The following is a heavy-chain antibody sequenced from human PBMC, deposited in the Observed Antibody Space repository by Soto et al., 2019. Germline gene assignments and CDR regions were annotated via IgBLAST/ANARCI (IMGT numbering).Heavy chain of an antibody. CDR3: AHKLRYLDTLDV. CDR2: IYWNDDK. Sequence: QITLEESAPTLVRSTQTLTLSCIFSGFSLSTGGVAVGWIRQPPGKALEWLALIYWNDDKLYSPSLKTRLTVTKDSAKNQVGLTMTNVDPVDTAKYYYAHKLRYLDTLDVWGRGTTVTVSS. D-gene: IGHD3-9*01. J-gene: IGHJ6*01. V-gene: IGHV2-5*01. CDR1: GFSLSTGGVA.